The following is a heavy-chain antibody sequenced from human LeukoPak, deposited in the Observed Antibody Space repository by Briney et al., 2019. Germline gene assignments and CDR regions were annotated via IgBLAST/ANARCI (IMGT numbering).Heavy chain of an antibody. D-gene: IGHD1-26*01. CDR3: AKATPQWELLCVFDY. V-gene: IGHV3-23*01. CDR2: ISGSGGST. CDR1: GFTFSSYA. Sequence: GGSLRLSCAASGFTFSSYAMSWVRQAPGKGLEWVSVISGSGGSTYYADSVKGRFTISRDNSRNTLYLQMNSLRAEDTAVYYCAKATPQWELLCVFDYWGQGTLVTVSS. J-gene: IGHJ4*02.